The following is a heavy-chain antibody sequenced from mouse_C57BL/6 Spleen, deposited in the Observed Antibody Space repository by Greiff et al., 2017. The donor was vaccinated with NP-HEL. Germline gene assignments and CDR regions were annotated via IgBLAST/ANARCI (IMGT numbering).Heavy chain of an antibody. CDR2: IYPGDGDT. J-gene: IGHJ4*01. CDR3: ARWGVYYGGMDY. Sequence: QVHVKQSGAELVKPGASVKISCKASGYAFSSYWMNWVKQRPGKGLEWIGQIYPGDGDTNYNGKFKGKATLTADKSSSTAYMQLSSLTSEDSAVYFCARWGVYYGGMDYWGQGTSVTVSS. D-gene: IGHD2-1*01. CDR1: GYAFSSYW. V-gene: IGHV1-80*01.